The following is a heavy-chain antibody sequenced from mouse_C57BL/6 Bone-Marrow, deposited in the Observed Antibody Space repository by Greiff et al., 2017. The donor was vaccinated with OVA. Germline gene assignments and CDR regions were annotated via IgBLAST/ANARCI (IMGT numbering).Heavy chain of an antibody. CDR2: IDPETGGT. CDR1: GYTFTDYE. V-gene: IGHV1-15*01. J-gene: IGHJ4*01. Sequence: QVHVKQSGAELLMPWASVTLSCKASGYTFTDYEMHWVKQTPVHGLEWIGAIDPETGGTAYNQKFKGKAILTADKSSSTAYMELRSLTSEDSAVYYCTRLGNRRMDYWGQGTSVTVSS. CDR3: TRLGNRRMDY. D-gene: IGHD2-1*01.